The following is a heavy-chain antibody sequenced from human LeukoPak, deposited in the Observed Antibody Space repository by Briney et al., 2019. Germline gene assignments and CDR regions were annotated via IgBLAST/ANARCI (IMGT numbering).Heavy chain of an antibody. J-gene: IGHJ3*02. V-gene: IGHV1-3*01. CDR2: INAGNGNT. Sequence: GASVKVSCKASGYTFTSYAMHWVRQAPGQRLEWMGWINAGNGNTKYSQKFQGRVTITRDTSASTAYMELSSLRSEDTAVYYCAREADITMVRETVDDAFDIWGQGTMVTVSS. CDR1: GYTFTSYA. CDR3: AREADITMVRETVDDAFDI. D-gene: IGHD3-10*01.